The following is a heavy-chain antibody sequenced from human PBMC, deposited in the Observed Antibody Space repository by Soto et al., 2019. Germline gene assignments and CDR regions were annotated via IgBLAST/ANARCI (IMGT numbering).Heavy chain of an antibody. CDR2: IKQDGSEK. CDR3: ARDQGGYGGPYYYYMDV. Sequence: GGSLRLSCAASGFTFSSYWMSWVRQAPGKGLEWVANIKQDGSEKYYVDSVKGRFTISRDNAKNSLFLQMNSLGAEDTAVYYCARDQGGYGGPYYYYMDVWGKGTTVTVSS. D-gene: IGHD5-12*01. J-gene: IGHJ6*03. CDR1: GFTFSSYW. V-gene: IGHV3-7*01.